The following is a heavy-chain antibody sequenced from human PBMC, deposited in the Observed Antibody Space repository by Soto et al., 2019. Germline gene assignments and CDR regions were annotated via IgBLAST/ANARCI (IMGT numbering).Heavy chain of an antibody. CDR2: ISAYNGDT. Sequence: ASVKVSCKASGYTFTSPRISWVRQAPGQELEWMGWISAYNGDTNYAQKLQGRVTMTTDTSTSTAYMELRSLRSDDTAVYYCARGIPRYCSSTTCYQELLYSGMDVWGQGTTVTVSS. CDR3: ARGIPRYCSSTTCYQELLYSGMDV. V-gene: IGHV1-18*04. D-gene: IGHD2-2*01. CDR1: GYTFTSPR. J-gene: IGHJ6*02.